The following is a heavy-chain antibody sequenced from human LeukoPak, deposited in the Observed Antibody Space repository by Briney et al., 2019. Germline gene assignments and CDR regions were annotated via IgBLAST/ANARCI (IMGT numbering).Heavy chain of an antibody. D-gene: IGHD3-10*01. CDR2: INPNTGCT. J-gene: IGHJ4*02. V-gene: IGHV1-2*02. CDR1: GYMFIGYF. CDR3: ARDGYWDYGSGSYYNFDY. Sequence: ASAKVSCKASGYMFIGYFRHGVRQAPGQGLEGRGWINPNTGCTNYAQKFQGRVTLTRDTSISTAYMELSRLRSDDTAVYYCARDGYWDYGSGSYYNFDYWGQGTLVTVSS.